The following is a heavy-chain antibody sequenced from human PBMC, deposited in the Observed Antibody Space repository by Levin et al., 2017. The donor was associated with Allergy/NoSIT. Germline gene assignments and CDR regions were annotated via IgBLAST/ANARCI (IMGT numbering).Heavy chain of an antibody. V-gene: IGHV3-53*01. J-gene: IGHJ2*01. CDR1: GFTVSSNY. D-gene: IGHD3-10*01. CDR2: IYSGGST. Sequence: LSLTCAASGFTVSSNYMSWVRQAPGKGLEWVSVIYSGGSTYYADSVKGRFTISRDNSKNTLYLQMNSLRAEDTAVYYCARDRVVSGFDLWGRGTLVTVSS. CDR3: ARDRVVSGFDL.